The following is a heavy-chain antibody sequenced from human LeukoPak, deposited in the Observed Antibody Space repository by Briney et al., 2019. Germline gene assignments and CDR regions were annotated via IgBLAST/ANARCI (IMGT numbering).Heavy chain of an antibody. CDR3: VRDSSYSHFDY. CDR1: GFSFSNYW. Sequence: PGGSLRLSCAASGFSFSNYWMSWVRQTPGKGLEWVANIKQDGREKYYADTVQGRFTISRDNAKNSLYLQMNSLRAEDTAVYYCVRDSSYSHFDYWGQGTLVTVSS. V-gene: IGHV3-7*01. J-gene: IGHJ4*02. D-gene: IGHD4-11*01. CDR2: IKQDGREK.